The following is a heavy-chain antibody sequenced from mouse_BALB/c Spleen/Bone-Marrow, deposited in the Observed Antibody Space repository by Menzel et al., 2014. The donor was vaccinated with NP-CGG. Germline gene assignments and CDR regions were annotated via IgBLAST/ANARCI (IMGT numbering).Heavy chain of an antibody. CDR3: ARSNYDGNSYVGGYAY. D-gene: IGHD1-1*01. CDR1: GYTFTDYI. J-gene: IGHJ3*01. Sequence: VKLMESGPELVKPGASVKMSCKASGYTFTDYIITWVKQRTGQGLEWIGVIYPGSGSINYNDNFKGKATLTADRSSNTAYMQFSTLTSEVSTVYFCARSNYDGNSYVGGYAYWGQGTLVTVSS. CDR2: IYPGSGSI. V-gene: IGHV1-77*01.